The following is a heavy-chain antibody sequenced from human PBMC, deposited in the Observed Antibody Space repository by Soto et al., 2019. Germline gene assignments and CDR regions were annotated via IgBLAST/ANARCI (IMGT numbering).Heavy chain of an antibody. V-gene: IGHV3-30*18. CDR1: GFTFSSYG. Sequence: QVQLVESGGGVVQPGRSLRLSCAASGFTFSSYGMHWVRQAPGKGLEWVAVISYDGSNKYYADSVKGRFTISRDNSKNTLYLQMNSLRAEDTAVYYCAKWEITMVRGVNSGYWGQGTLVTVSS. D-gene: IGHD3-10*01. J-gene: IGHJ4*02. CDR3: AKWEITMVRGVNSGY. CDR2: ISYDGSNK.